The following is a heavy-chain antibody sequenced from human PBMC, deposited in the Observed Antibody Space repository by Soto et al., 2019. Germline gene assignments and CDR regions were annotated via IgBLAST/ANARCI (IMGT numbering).Heavy chain of an antibody. J-gene: IGHJ6*02. CDR1: GFTFSSYC. D-gene: IGHD3-10*01. CDR3: ARVGTYYYGSGSCCSDLRQIGDYYYYGMDV. Sequence: QVQLVESGGGVVQPGRSLRLSCAASGFTFSSYCMHWVRQAPGKGLEWVAVIWYDGSNKYYADSVKGRFTISRDNSKNTLYLQMNSLRAEDTAVYYCARVGTYYYGSGSCCSDLRQIGDYYYYGMDVWGQGTTVTVSS. V-gene: IGHV3-33*01. CDR2: IWYDGSNK.